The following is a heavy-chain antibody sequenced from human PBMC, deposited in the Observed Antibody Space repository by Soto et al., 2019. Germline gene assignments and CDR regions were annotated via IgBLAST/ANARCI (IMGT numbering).Heavy chain of an antibody. CDR1: GGSLRGYS. J-gene: IGHJ5*02. Sequence: SETMPLPCAVYGGSLRGYSWSRIRQPPGTGLKRIGEINHSGSTNYNPSLKSRVTISVDTSKNQFSLKLSSVTAADTAVYYCARDQAIQLWLSTRSANWFDPWGQGTLVTVSS. CDR3: ARDQAIQLWLSTRSANWFDP. CDR2: INHSGST. D-gene: IGHD5-18*01. V-gene: IGHV4-34*01.